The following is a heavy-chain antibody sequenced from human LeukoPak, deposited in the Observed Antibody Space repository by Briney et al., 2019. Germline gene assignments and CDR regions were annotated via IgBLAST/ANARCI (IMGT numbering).Heavy chain of an antibody. J-gene: IGHJ4*02. CDR1: GFALYDYA. D-gene: IGHD5-24*01. Sequence: GGSLRLSCAASGFALYDYAMRWVRQAPGTGLGWGSLISGDGGTTYYAGSVKGRFTISRDNSKNSLYLQMNSLRTEDTALYYCAKDIRGDGYNSRFDYWGQGTLVTVSP. CDR3: AKDIRGDGYNSRFDY. V-gene: IGHV3-43*02. CDR2: ISGDGGTT.